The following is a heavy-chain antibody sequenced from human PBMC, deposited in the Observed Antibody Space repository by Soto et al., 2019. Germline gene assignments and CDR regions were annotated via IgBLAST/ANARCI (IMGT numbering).Heavy chain of an antibody. CDR1: GFTFSSYD. V-gene: IGHV3-13*01. D-gene: IGHD1-26*01. J-gene: IGHJ6*02. Sequence: GGSLRLSCAASGFTFSSYDMHWVRQATGKGLEWVSAIGTAGDTYYPGSVKGRFTISRENAKNSLYLQMNSLRAGDTAVYYCARGRSRAYYYGMDVWGQGTTVTVSS. CDR3: ARGRSRAYYYGMDV. CDR2: IGTAGDT.